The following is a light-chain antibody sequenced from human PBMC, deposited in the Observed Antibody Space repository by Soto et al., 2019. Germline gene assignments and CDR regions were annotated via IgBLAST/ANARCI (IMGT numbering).Light chain of an antibody. CDR3: QSYDTGLTGHVL. CDR2: AST. CDR1: SSNIGAGVD. Sequence: QSVLTQPPSVAGAPGQRVTISCSGNSSNIGAGVDVHWYQQLPGAAPKLLIYASTNRPSGVPDRFSGSKSDTSASLAITGLQIDDEADYYCQSYDTGLTGHVLFGGGTKVTVL. V-gene: IGLV1-40*01. J-gene: IGLJ2*01.